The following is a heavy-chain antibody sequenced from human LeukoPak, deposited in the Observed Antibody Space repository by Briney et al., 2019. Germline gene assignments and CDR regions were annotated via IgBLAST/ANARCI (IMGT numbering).Heavy chain of an antibody. CDR1: GGSISSYY. CDR2: IYYSGST. CDR3: ATCGGDCFGAFDI. J-gene: IGHJ3*02. V-gene: IGHV4-59*01. D-gene: IGHD2-21*02. Sequence: SETLSLTCTVSGGSISSYYWSWIRQPPGKGLEWIGYIYYSGSTNYNPSLKSRVTISVDTSKNQFSLKLSSVTAADTAVYYCATCGGDCFGAFDIWGQGTMATVSS.